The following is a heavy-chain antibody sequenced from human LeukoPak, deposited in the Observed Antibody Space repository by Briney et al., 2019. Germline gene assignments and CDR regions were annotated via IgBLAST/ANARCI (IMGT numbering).Heavy chain of an antibody. J-gene: IGHJ5*02. Sequence: PSETLSLTCAVYGGSFSGYYWSWIRQPPGKGLEWIGEINHSGSTNYNPSLKSRVTISVDTSKNQFSLKLSSVTAADTAVYYCARGLVGYSSSWYLNWFDPWGQGTLVTVSS. CDR3: ARGLVGYSSSWYLNWFDP. D-gene: IGHD6-13*01. V-gene: IGHV4-34*01. CDR1: GGSFSGYY. CDR2: INHSGST.